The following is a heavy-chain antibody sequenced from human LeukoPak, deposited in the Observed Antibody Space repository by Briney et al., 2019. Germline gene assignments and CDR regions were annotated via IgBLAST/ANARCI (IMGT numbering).Heavy chain of an antibody. Sequence: GGPLRLSCAASGFTVSSNYMSWVRQAPGKGLEWDAVIYSGGSTYYADSVKGRFTISRDNSKNTLYLQMNSLRAEDTAVYYCAILYDSSGYYAFDIWGQGTMVTVSS. D-gene: IGHD3-22*01. V-gene: IGHV3-53*01. CDR2: IYSGGST. CDR3: AILYDSSGYYAFDI. J-gene: IGHJ3*02. CDR1: GFTVSSNY.